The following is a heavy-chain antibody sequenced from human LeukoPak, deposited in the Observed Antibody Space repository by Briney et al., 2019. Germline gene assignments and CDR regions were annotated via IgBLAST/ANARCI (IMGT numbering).Heavy chain of an antibody. CDR3: ARDSSGYQDFDY. CDR2: IYYSGST. Sequence: SQTLSLTCTVSGGSISSGDYYWSWIRQPPGKGLEWIGYIYYSGSTYYNPSLKSRVTISVDTSKNQFSLKLGSVTAADTAVYYCARDSSGYQDFDYWGQGTLVTVSS. D-gene: IGHD3-22*01. CDR1: GGSISSGDYY. V-gene: IGHV4-30-4*01. J-gene: IGHJ4*02.